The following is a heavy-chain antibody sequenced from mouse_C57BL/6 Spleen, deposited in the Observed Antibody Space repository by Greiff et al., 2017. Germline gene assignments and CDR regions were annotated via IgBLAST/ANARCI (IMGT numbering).Heavy chain of an antibody. V-gene: IGHV1-7*01. J-gene: IGHJ4*01. Sequence: LVESGAELAKPGASVKLSCKASGYTFTSYWMHWVKQRPGQGLEWIGYFNPSSGYTKYNQKFKDKATLTADKSSSTAYMQQSRRTYEDAAVYYCASRDYDRDSPYYYAMDYWGQGTSVTVSS. CDR1: GYTFTSYW. CDR2: FNPSSGYT. CDR3: ASRDYDRDSPYYYAMDY. D-gene: IGHD2-4*01.